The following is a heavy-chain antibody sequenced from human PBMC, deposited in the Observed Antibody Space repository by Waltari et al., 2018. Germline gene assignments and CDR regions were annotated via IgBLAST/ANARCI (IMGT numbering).Heavy chain of an antibody. CDR1: GGTFSSYA. V-gene: IGHV1-69*01. D-gene: IGHD3-10*01. J-gene: IGHJ4*02. Sequence: QVQLVQSGAEVKKPGSSVKVSCKASGGTFSSYAISWVRQAPGQGLEWMGGIIPIFGTANYAQKCQGRVTITANESTSTAYMELSSLRSEDTAVYYCAREWGRWFGELLGFDYWGQGTLVTVSS. CDR2: IIPIFGTA. CDR3: AREWGRWFGELLGFDY.